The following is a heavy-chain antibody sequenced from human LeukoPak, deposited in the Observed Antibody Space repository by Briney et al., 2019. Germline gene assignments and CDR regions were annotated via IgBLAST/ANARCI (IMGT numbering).Heavy chain of an antibody. CDR1: GFPFSSYS. V-gene: IGHV3-21*01. CDR2: ISSSSSYI. D-gene: IGHD3-22*01. CDR3: ARDLRDDSRYYGMDV. J-gene: IGHJ6*02. Sequence: PGGSLRLSCSASGFPFSSYSMNWVRQAPGKGLEWVSSISSSSSYIYYADSVKGRFTISRDNAKNSLYLQMNSLRAEDTAVYYCARDLRDDSRYYGMDVWGQGTTVTVSS.